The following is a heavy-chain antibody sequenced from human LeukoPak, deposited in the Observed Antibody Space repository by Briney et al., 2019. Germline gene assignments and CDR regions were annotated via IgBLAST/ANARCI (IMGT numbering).Heavy chain of an antibody. V-gene: IGHV1-18*01. Sequence: GASVKVSCKASGYTFTSYGISWVRQAPGQGLEWMGWISAYNGNTNYAQKLQGRVTMTTDTSTSTAYMELRSLRSEDTAVYYCASSTRSANYYDSGGYYRLDYWGQGTLVTVSS. CDR1: GYTFTSYG. D-gene: IGHD3-22*01. CDR2: ISAYNGNT. J-gene: IGHJ4*02. CDR3: ASSTRSANYYDSGGYYRLDY.